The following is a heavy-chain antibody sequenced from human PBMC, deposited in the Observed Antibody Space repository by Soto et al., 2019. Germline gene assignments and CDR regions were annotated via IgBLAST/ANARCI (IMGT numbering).Heavy chain of an antibody. Sequence: SVKVSCKASGGTFSSYAISWVRQAPGQGLEWMGGIIPIFGTANYAQKFQGRVTITADESTSTAYMELSSLRSEDTAVYYCARGRRIVVVPAARDYYYYGMDVWGQGTTVTVS. CDR1: GGTFSSYA. J-gene: IGHJ6*02. CDR2: IIPIFGTA. V-gene: IGHV1-69*13. CDR3: ARGRRIVVVPAARDYYYYGMDV. D-gene: IGHD2-2*01.